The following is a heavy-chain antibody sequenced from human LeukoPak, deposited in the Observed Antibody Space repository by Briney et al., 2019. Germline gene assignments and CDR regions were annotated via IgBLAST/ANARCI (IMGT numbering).Heavy chain of an antibody. D-gene: IGHD3-10*01. J-gene: IGHJ3*02. CDR2: INHSGST. CDR1: GGSFSGYY. Sequence: TSETLSLTCAVYGGSFSGYYWSWIRQPPGKGLEWIGEINHSGSTNYNPSLKSRVTISVDTSKNQFSLKLSSVTAADTAVYYCARRRAYYGSGSYHIGPNDAFDIWGQGTMVTVSS. V-gene: IGHV4-34*01. CDR3: ARRRAYYGSGSYHIGPNDAFDI.